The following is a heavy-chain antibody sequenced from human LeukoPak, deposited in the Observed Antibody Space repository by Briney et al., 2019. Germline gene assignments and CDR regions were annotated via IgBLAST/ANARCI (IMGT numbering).Heavy chain of an antibody. CDR1: GFIFSSYS. J-gene: IGHJ6*02. Sequence: GGSLRLSCAASGFIFSSYSMNWGRQAPGKGLEWVATMASTSTIYYADSVKGRFTISRDNAKNSLYLQMNSLRAEDTAVYYCARADEKPSSNYYYHGMDVWGQGTTVTVSS. V-gene: IGHV3-69-1*01. CDR3: ARADEKPSSNYYYHGMDV. CDR2: MASTSTI.